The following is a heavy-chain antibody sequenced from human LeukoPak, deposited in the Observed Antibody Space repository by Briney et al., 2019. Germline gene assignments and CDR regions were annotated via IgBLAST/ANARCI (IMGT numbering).Heavy chain of an antibody. CDR3: ARERDDYYFDY. J-gene: IGHJ4*02. CDR2: ISRSGTII. V-gene: IGHV3-48*03. CDR1: GFTFSGYE. Sequence: QAGGSLRLFCAASGFTFSGYEMNWVRQAPGKGLEWVSYISRSGTIISYADSVKGRFTISRDNAKNSLYLQMNSLRAEDTAVYYCARERDDYYFDYWGQGTLVTVSS. D-gene: IGHD3-3*01.